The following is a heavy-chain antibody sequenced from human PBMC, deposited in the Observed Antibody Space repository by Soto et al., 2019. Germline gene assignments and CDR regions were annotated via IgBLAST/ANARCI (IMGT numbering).Heavy chain of an antibody. CDR2: VSYDGSNK. D-gene: IGHD6-13*01. CDR3: AKTYSTSWYGEFDY. V-gene: IGHV3-30*18. CDR1: GFTFSNYG. Sequence: QVQLVESGGGVVQPGKSPRLSCAGSGFTFSNYGMHWVRQAPGKGLEWVAVVSYDGSNKYYADSVKGRFTISRDNSKNTLYLQMNSLRAEDTAVYYCAKTYSTSWYGEFDYWGQGTLVTVSP. J-gene: IGHJ4*02.